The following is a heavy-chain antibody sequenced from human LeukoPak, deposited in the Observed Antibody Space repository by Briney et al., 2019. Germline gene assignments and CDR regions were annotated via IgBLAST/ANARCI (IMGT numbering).Heavy chain of an antibody. Sequence: PGGSLRLSCAASGFTFSSYAMHWVRQAPGKGLEWVAVISYDGSNKYYADSVKGRFTISRDNSKNTLYLQMNSLRAEDTAVYYCARGTVTIVGEDWSDPWGQGTLVTVSS. V-gene: IGHV3-30-3*01. J-gene: IGHJ5*02. CDR1: GFTFSSYA. D-gene: IGHD4-17*01. CDR2: ISYDGSNK. CDR3: ARGTVTIVGEDWSDP.